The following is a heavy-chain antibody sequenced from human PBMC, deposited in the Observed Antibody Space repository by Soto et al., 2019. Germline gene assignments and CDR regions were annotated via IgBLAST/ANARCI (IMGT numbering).Heavy chain of an antibody. CDR2: IYYSGST. V-gene: IGHV4-39*01. D-gene: IGHD3-10*01. Sequence: SETLSLTCTVSGGSISSSSYYWGWIRQPPGKGLEWIGSIYYSGSTYYNPSLKSRVTISVDTSKNQFSLKLSSVTAADTAVYYCARHVTMVRGVIRVDGEGYHYYGMDVWGQGTTVTVSS. CDR3: ARHVTMVRGVIRVDGEGYHYYGMDV. CDR1: GGSISSSSYY. J-gene: IGHJ6*02.